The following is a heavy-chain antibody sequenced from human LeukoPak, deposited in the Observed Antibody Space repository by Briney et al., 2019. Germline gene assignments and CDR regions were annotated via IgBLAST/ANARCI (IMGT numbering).Heavy chain of an antibody. D-gene: IGHD3-3*01. V-gene: IGHV1-8*03. CDR1: GYTFTSYD. CDR3: ARGNVLRFLEWLFSAFDI. CDR2: MNPNSGNT. Sequence: GASVKASCKASGYTFTSYDINWVRQATGQGLEWMGWMNPNSGNTGYAQKFQGRVTITRNTSISTAYMELSSLRSEDTAVYYCARGNVLRFLEWLFSAFDIWGQGTMVTVSS. J-gene: IGHJ3*02.